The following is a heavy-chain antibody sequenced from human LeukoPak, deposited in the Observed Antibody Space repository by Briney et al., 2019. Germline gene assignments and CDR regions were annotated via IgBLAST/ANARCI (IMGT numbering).Heavy chain of an antibody. J-gene: IGHJ4*02. CDR3: ARGSSGSYYTLFDY. CDR1: GFTFSSYA. CDR2: ISGSGGST. V-gene: IGHV3-23*01. Sequence: PGGSLRLSCAASGFTFSSYAMSWVRQAPGKGLEWVSAISGSGGSTYYADSMKGRFTISRDNAKNSLYLQMDSLRAEDTAVYYCARGSSGSYYTLFDYWGQGTLVTVSS. D-gene: IGHD1-26*01.